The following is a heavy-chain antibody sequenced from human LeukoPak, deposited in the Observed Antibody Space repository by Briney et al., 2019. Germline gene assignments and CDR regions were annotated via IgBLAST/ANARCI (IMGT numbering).Heavy chain of an antibody. V-gene: IGHV4-34*01. D-gene: IGHD3-22*01. J-gene: IGHJ4*02. CDR3: ARGGHYYDSSGYYYVQRGVNYFDY. Sequence: SETLSLTCAVHGGSFSGYYWSWIRQPPGKGLEWIGEINHSGSTNYNPSLKSRVTISVDTSKNQFSLKLSSVTAADTAVYYCARGGHYYDSSGYYYVQRGVNYFDYWGQGTLVTVSS. CDR2: INHSGST. CDR1: GGSFSGYY.